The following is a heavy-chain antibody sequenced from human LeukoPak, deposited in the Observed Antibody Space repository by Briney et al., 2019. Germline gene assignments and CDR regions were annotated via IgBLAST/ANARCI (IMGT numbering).Heavy chain of an antibody. CDR3: ARGSTMAPDLFYY. D-gene: IGHD3-10*01. Sequence: SVKVSCKASGGTFSSYAISWVRQAPGQGLEWMGGIIPIFGIANYAQKFQGRVTITADESTSTGYMELSSLRSEDTAVYYCARGSTMAPDLFYYWGQGTLVIVSS. J-gene: IGHJ4*02. V-gene: IGHV1-69*13. CDR2: IIPIFGIA. CDR1: GGTFSSYA.